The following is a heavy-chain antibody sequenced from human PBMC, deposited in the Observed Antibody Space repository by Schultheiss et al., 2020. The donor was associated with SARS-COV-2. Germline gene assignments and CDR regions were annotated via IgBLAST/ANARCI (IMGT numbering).Heavy chain of an antibody. CDR2: IYYSGST. J-gene: IGHJ6*02. CDR3: ARDRDYGGNSGVSSYYYYGMDV. V-gene: IGHV4-31*03. Sequence: SETLSLTCTVSGGSISSGGYYWSWIRQHPGKGLEWIGYIYYSGSTYYNPSLKSRVTISVDTSKNQFSKKLSSVTAADTAVYYCARDRDYGGNSGVSSYYYYGMDVWGQGTTVTVSS. CDR1: GGSISSGGYY. D-gene: IGHD4-23*01.